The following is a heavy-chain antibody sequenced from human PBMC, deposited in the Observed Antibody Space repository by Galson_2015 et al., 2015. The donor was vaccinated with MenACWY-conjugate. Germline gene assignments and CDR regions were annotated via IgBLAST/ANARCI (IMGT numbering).Heavy chain of an antibody. CDR1: GFTFDDYT. D-gene: IGHD4-17*01. J-gene: IGHJ6*02. CDR3: AKDISPNMYGDRKHGSYYYYGMDV. CDR2: ISWDGGST. Sequence: SLRLSCAASGFTFDDYTMHWVRQAPGKGLEWVSLISWDGGSTYYADSVKGRFTISRDNSKNSLYLQMNSLRTEDTALYYCAKDISPNMYGDRKHGSYYYYGMDVWGQGTTVTVSS. V-gene: IGHV3-43*01.